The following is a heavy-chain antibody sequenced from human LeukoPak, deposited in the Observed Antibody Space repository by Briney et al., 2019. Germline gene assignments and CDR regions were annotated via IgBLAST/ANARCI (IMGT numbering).Heavy chain of an antibody. CDR3: ATTNDGGGYQWGDFFDF. D-gene: IGHD3-22*01. V-gene: IGHV1-69*04. J-gene: IGHJ4*02. Sequence: SVKVSCEASGGTSNSHAISWVRQAPGQGLGWMGRIIPNLGTTNRAQNFQDRVTLTADKSTNTAYMELTSLTSDDTAVYYCATTNDGGGYQWGDFFDFWGQGTLVTVSS. CDR1: GGTSNSHA. CDR2: IIPNLGTT.